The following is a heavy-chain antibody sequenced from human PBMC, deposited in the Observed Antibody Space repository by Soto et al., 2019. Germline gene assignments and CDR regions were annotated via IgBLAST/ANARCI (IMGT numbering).Heavy chain of an antibody. V-gene: IGHV4-39*01. D-gene: IGHD3-10*01. CDR1: GGSISSSSYY. Sequence: SETLSLTCTVSGGSISSSSYYWGWIRQPPGKGLERIGSIYYSGSTYYNPSLKSRVTISVDTSKNQFSLKLSSVTAADTAVYYCALDLRGMILQGPNWGQGPLVT. J-gene: IGHJ4*02. CDR3: ALDLRGMILQGPN. CDR2: IYYSGST.